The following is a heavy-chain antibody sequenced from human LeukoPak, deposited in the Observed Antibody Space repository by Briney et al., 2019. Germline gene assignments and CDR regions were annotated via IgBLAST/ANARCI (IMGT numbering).Heavy chain of an antibody. CDR3: AKELDSSGYFDY. Sequence: GGSLRRSCAASGFTFSNYDMSWVRHAPGKGLEWVSGISGSGGSTYHADSVKGRFTTSRDNSKNTLYLQMNSLRAEDTAVYYCAKELDSSGYFDYWGQGTLVTVSS. D-gene: IGHD3-22*01. V-gene: IGHV3-23*01. CDR2: ISGSGGST. CDR1: GFTFSNYD. J-gene: IGHJ4*02.